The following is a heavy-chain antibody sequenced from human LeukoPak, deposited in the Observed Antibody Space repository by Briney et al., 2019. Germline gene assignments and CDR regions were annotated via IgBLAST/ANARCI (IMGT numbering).Heavy chain of an antibody. Sequence: ASVKVSCKTSGYTFTNYDINWVRQATGHGLEWMGWMNPNSGNTGYAQKFQGRVTMTRNTSISTAYMELSSLRSEDTAVYYCARPHCSSTDCHPPEWFDPWGQGTLVTVSS. V-gene: IGHV1-8*01. CDR2: MNPNSGNT. CDR3: ARPHCSSTDCHPPEWFDP. CDR1: GYTFTNYD. J-gene: IGHJ5*02. D-gene: IGHD2-2*01.